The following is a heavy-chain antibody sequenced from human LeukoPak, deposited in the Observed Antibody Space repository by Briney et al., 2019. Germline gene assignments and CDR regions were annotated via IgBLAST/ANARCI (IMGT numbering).Heavy chain of an antibody. CDR1: GGSFSGYY. CDR3: ARERGQLVMYYYHYMDV. D-gene: IGHD6-13*01. V-gene: IGHV4-34*01. CDR2: INHSGST. Sequence: SETLSLTCAVYGGSFSGYYWSWIRQPPGKGLEWIGEINHSGSTNYNPSLKSRVTISVDTSKNQFSLKLSSVTAADTAVYYCARERGQLVMYYYHYMDVWGKGTTVTVSS. J-gene: IGHJ6*03.